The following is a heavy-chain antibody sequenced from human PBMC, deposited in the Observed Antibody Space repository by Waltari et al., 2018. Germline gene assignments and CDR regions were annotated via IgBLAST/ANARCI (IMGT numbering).Heavy chain of an antibody. CDR2: IFYSGST. D-gene: IGHD3-10*01. CDR1: GGSIRSGGYY. V-gene: IGHV4-31*03. Sequence: QVQLQESGPGLVKPSQTLSLNCTVSGGSIRSGGYYWTWIRQHPGKGLEWIGYIFYSGSTYYNPSLKSRVTMSVDPSKNQFSLNLSSVTAADTALYYCARVLLWSRTDAGFDYWGQGTLVTVS. CDR3: ARVLLWSRTDAGFDY. J-gene: IGHJ4*02.